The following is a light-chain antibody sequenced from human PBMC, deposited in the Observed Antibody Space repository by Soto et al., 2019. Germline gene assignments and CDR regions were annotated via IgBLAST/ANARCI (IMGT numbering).Light chain of an antibody. V-gene: IGKV3-15*01. CDR2: GAS. J-gene: IGKJ1*01. Sequence: EIVMTQSPATLSVSPGERATLSCRASQSVSSNLAWYQQKPGQAPRLLIYGASTRATGIPARISGSGSGTEFTLTISSLQSEDFAVYYCQQYNNWPLAFGQGTKVDIK. CDR1: QSVSSN. CDR3: QQYNNWPLA.